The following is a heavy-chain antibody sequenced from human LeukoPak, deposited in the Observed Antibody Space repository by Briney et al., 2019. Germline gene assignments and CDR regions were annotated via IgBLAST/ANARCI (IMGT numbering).Heavy chain of an antibody. CDR3: ARWEQLVGFDP. CDR2: IYYSGST. D-gene: IGHD6-6*01. J-gene: IGHJ5*02. V-gene: IGHV4-39*07. CDR1: GGSISSSSYY. Sequence: SETLSLTCTVSGGSISSSSYYWGWIRQPPGKGLEWIGSIYYSGSTYYNTSLKSRVTISVDTSKNQFSLKLSSVTAADTAVYYCARWEQLVGFDPWGQGTLVTVSS.